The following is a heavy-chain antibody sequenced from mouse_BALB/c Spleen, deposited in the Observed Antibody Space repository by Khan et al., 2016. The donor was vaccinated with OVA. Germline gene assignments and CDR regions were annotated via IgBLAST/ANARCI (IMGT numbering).Heavy chain of an antibody. V-gene: IGHV1S137*01. CDR3: ARGSGNFRFAN. D-gene: IGHD2-1*01. Sequence: QVQLQQSGAELVRPGGSVKISCKGSGYTFTDFSMHWVKKSHAKSLEWIGVISTYYGDSIYNQKFKGKATMTVDKSSSTAYVELARLTSEDSAIYYWARGSGNFRFANWGQGTLVTVSA. CDR1: GYTFTDFS. CDR2: ISTYYGDS. J-gene: IGHJ3*01.